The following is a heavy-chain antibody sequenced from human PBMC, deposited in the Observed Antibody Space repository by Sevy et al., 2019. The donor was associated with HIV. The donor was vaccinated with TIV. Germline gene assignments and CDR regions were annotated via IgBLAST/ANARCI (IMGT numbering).Heavy chain of an antibody. CDR3: AKGGWYTAMGRYYGMDV. CDR1: GGSFSGYY. D-gene: IGHD5-18*01. J-gene: IGHJ6*02. V-gene: IGHV4-34*01. Sequence: SETLSLTCAVYGGSFSGYYWSWIRQPPGKGLEWIGEINHSGSTNYNPSLKSRVTISVDTPKNQFSRKLSSVTAADTAGYYCAKGGWYTAMGRYYGMDVWGQGTTVTVSS. CDR2: INHSGST.